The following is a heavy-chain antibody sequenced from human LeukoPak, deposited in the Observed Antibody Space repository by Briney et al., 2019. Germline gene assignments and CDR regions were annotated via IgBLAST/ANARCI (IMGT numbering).Heavy chain of an antibody. CDR3: ARNSGYDPFDY. J-gene: IGHJ4*02. V-gene: IGHV3-21*04. CDR1: GFTFSSYS. Sequence: GGSLRLSCAASGFTFSSYSMNWVRQAPGKGLEWVSSISSSSSYIYYADSVKGRFTISRDNSKNTLYLQMNSLRAEDTAVYYCARNSGYDPFDYWGQGTLVTVSS. D-gene: IGHD5-12*01. CDR2: ISSSSSYI.